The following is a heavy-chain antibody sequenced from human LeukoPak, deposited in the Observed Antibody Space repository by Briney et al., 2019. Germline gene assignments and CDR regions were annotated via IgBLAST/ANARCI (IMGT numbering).Heavy chain of an antibody. CDR3: AKDRQRTGTTRDFDY. V-gene: IGHV3-7*03. D-gene: IGHD1-1*01. J-gene: IGHJ4*02. CDR1: GFTFSSYW. CDR2: IKQDGSEK. Sequence: GGSLRLSCAASGFTFSSYWMSWVRQAPGKGLEWVANIKQDGSEKYYVDSVKGRFTISRDNSKNSLYLQMNSLRAEDTAVYYCAKDRQRTGTTRDFDYWGQGTLVTVSS.